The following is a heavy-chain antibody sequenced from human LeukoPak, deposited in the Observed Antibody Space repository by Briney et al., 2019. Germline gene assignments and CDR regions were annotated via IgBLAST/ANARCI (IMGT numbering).Heavy chain of an antibody. CDR3: AKSTGYSTTGRDFDS. V-gene: IGHV3-23*01. Sequence: SGGSLRLSWAAAGFTFSSYAMSWVRQAPGKGLEWVSDISGGGATTFYADSVKGRFTISRDNSKNTLYLQLSSLRAEDTAVYYCAKSTGYSTTGRDFDSWGRGTLVTVSS. CDR1: GFTFSSYA. D-gene: IGHD6-13*01. CDR2: ISGGGATT. J-gene: IGHJ4*02.